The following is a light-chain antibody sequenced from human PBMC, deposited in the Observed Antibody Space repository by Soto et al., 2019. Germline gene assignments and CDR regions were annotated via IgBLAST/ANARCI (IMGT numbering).Light chain of an antibody. J-gene: IGKJ1*01. V-gene: IGKV3-15*01. Sequence: EIMMTQSPAAVSVSPGERAPLSCRASQSISSNLAWYQQKPGQAPRLLIYGASTRATGIPARFSGSGSGTEFTLTISSLQSEDFVVYYCQQYNTWPPTWTFGQGAKVDI. CDR1: QSISSN. CDR2: GAS. CDR3: QQYNTWPPTWT.